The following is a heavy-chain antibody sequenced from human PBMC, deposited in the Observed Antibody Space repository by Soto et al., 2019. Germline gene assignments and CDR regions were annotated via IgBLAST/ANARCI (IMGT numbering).Heavy chain of an antibody. CDR2: ISSNGGST. D-gene: IGHD2-21*01. CDR3: ARDHPRYCGRACYIDY. Sequence: GGSLRLSCAASGFTFSSYAMHWVRQAPGKGLEYVSAISSNGGSTYYANSVKGRFTISRDNSKNTLYLQMGSLRAEDMAVYYCARDHPRYCGRACYIDYWGQGTLVTVSS. J-gene: IGHJ4*02. CDR1: GFTFSSYA. V-gene: IGHV3-64*01.